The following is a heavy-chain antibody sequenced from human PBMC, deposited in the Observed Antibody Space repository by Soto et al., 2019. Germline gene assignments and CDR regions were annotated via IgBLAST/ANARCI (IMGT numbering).Heavy chain of an antibody. J-gene: IGHJ6*02. V-gene: IGHV4-31*03. CDR3: ARSGILTGYYGLYYYYGMDV. D-gene: IGHD3-9*01. CDR1: GGSISSGGYY. Sequence: SETLSLTCTVSGGSISSGGYYWSWIRQHPGKGLEWIGYIYYSGSTYYNPSLKSRVTISVDTSKNQFSLKLSSVTAADTAVYYCARSGILTGYYGLYYYYGMDVWGQGTTVTVS. CDR2: IYYSGST.